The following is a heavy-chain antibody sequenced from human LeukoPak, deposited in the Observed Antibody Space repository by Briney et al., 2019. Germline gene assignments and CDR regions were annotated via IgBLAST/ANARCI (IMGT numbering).Heavy chain of an antibody. CDR2: FYYSGST. J-gene: IGHJ5*02. V-gene: IGHV4-39*01. CDR1: GVSISSSGYY. CDR3: ARGWFGELLGYFDP. D-gene: IGHD3-10*01. Sequence: SETLSLTCSVSGVSISSSGYYWGWIRQPPGKGLEWIGSFYYSGSTYYNPSLESRVTLSVDTSRNQFSLKLNSVTAPDTAVYYRARGWFGELLGYFDPWGQGTLVTVSS.